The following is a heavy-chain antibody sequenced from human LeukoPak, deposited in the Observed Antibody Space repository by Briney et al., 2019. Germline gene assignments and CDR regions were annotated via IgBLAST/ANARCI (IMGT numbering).Heavy chain of an antibody. CDR1: GYTFNTYG. Sequence: ASVKVSCRASGYTFNTYGITWVRQAPGQGLEWMGWISGYNGKTKYAQKLQDRVTMTTDTSTTTAYMELRSLTSDDTAVYYCARDVAVGGGITMVRGVIRYYYYYMDVWGKGTTVTVSS. V-gene: IGHV1-18*01. CDR3: ARDVAVGGGITMVRGVIRYYYYYMDV. D-gene: IGHD3-10*01. CDR2: ISGYNGKT. J-gene: IGHJ6*03.